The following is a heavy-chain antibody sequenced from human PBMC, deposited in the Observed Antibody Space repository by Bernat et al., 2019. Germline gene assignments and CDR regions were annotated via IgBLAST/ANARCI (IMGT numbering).Heavy chain of an antibody. CDR3: AKDKVRGNGYVVFDY. J-gene: IGHJ4*02. CDR1: GFTFSDYA. Sequence: EVQLLESGGGLVQPGGSLRLTCGASGFTFSDYAMNWVRQAPGKGLEWVATILSSGSGTYYADSVMGRFTVSRDNSKDTLSLQVHSLRAEDTAVYYCAKDKVRGNGYVVFDYWGQGTLVTVSS. V-gene: IGHV3-23*01. CDR2: ILSSGSGT. D-gene: IGHD3-10*01.